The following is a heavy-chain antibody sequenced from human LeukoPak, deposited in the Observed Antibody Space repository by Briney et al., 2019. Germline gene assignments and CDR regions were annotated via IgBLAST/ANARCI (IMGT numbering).Heavy chain of an antibody. CDR3: ARDLRRYGDYPPKYYFDY. D-gene: IGHD4-17*01. V-gene: IGHV1-8*01. CDR1: GYTFTSYD. J-gene: IGHJ4*02. CDR2: MNPNSGNT. Sequence: ASVKVSCTASGYTFTSYDINWVRQATGQGLEWMGWMNPNSGNTGYAQKFQGRVTRTTDTSTSTAYMELRSLRSDDTAVYYCARDLRRYGDYPPKYYFDYWGQGTLVTVSS.